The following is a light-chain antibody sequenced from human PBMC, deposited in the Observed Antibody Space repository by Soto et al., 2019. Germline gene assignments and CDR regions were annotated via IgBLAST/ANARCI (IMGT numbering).Light chain of an antibody. CDR3: AAWDDSLNGVV. V-gene: IGLV1-36*01. CDR2: YDD. Sequence: QLVLTQPPSVSEAPRQRVTISCSGSSSNIGNNAVNWYQQLPGTAPKLLIYYDDLLPSGVSDRFSGSKSGTSASLAISGLQYEDEADYYCAAWDDSLNGVVFGGGTKLTVL. J-gene: IGLJ2*01. CDR1: SSNIGNNA.